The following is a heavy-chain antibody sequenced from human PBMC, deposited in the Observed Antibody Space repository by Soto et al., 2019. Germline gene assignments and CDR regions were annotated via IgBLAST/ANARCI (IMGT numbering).Heavy chain of an antibody. Sequence: GGYLKLSCAASGFSFSSYAIRWVRQAPGRGLEWVSTFRDTGDKTYYADSVKGRFTVSRDISQNTLYLQMNGLSPDDTAIYYCAKGPDPGAFDIWGQGTMVTVSS. CDR1: GFSFSSYA. CDR2: FRDTGDKT. D-gene: IGHD3-10*01. CDR3: AKGPDPGAFDI. V-gene: IGHV3-23*01. J-gene: IGHJ3*02.